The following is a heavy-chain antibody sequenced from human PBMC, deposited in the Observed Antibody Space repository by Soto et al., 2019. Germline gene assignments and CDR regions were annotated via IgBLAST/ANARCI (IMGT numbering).Heavy chain of an antibody. CDR3: PREGGAVWFGELWPDAFDI. Sequence: SETLSLTCTVSGGSISSSSYYWGWIRQPPGKGLEWIGSIYYSGSTYYNPSLKSRVTISVDTSKNQFSLKLSSVTAADTAVYYCPREGGAVWFGELWPDAFDIWGQGTMVTVSS. V-gene: IGHV4-39*07. CDR1: GGSISSSSYY. J-gene: IGHJ3*02. CDR2: IYYSGST. D-gene: IGHD3-10*01.